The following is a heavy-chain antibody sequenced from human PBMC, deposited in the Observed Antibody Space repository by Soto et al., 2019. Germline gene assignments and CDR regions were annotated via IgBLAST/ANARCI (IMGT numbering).Heavy chain of an antibody. J-gene: IGHJ2*01. V-gene: IGHV4-30-2*01. CDR1: GGSISSCGYT. CDR3: ARDGGLREFRYFDL. CDR2: IYHSGST. D-gene: IGHD3-16*01. Sequence: QLQLQESGSGLVKPSQTLSLTCAVSGGSISSCGYTWSWIRQPPGKGLEGIGYIYHSGSTYYNPSLKSLVTISVDRYKNQLSLKLSSVTAADTAVYYCARDGGLREFRYFDLWGRGTLVTVSS.